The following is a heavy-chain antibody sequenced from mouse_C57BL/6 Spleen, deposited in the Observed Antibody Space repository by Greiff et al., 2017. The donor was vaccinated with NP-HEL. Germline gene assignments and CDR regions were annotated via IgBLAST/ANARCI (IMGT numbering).Heavy chain of an antibody. CDR2: IYPGGGYT. D-gene: IGHD3-3*01. CDR1: GYTFTNYW. J-gene: IGHJ2*01. V-gene: IGHV1-63*01. CDR3: ARGGDGDFDH. Sequence: VQLQQSGAELVRPGTSVKMSCKASGYTFTNYWIGWVKQRPGHGLEWIGAIYPGGGYTNYNETFKGKATLTADKSSSTAYMQFRSLTSEDSAIYYCARGGDGDFDHWGQGTTLTVSS.